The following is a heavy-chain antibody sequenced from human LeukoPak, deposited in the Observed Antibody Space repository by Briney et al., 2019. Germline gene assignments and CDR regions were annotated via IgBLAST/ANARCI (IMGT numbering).Heavy chain of an antibody. CDR1: GDSITSSSFH. J-gene: IGHJ4*02. Sequence: SETLSLTCSVSGDSITSSSFHWGWIRQPPGKGLEWIGSIYYSGSTYYNPSLKSRVTISVDTSKNQFSLKLSSVTAADTAVYYCARDTALGYYYDSSGYYVGGGFDYWGQGTLVTVSS. D-gene: IGHD3-22*01. CDR3: ARDTALGYYYDSSGYYVGGGFDY. V-gene: IGHV4-39*07. CDR2: IYYSGST.